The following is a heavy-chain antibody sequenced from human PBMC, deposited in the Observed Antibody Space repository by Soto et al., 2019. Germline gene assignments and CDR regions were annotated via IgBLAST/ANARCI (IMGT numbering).Heavy chain of an antibody. Sequence: GGSLRLSCAASGFTFSSYAMSWVRQAPGKGLEWVSAISGSGGSTYYADSVKGRFTISRDNSKNTLYLQMNSLRAEDTAVYYCAKRVVVVPAAPEDYWGQGTLVTVSS. J-gene: IGHJ4*02. D-gene: IGHD2-2*01. CDR2: ISGSGGST. V-gene: IGHV3-23*01. CDR3: AKRVVVVPAAPEDY. CDR1: GFTFSSYA.